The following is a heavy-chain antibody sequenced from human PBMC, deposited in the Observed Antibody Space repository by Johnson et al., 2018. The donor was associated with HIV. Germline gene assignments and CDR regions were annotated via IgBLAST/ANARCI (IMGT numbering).Heavy chain of an antibody. CDR3: AREDGDSSSWAGAFDI. CDR2: IWYDGSNK. Sequence: QMQLVESGGGVVQPGRSLRLSCTASGFTFSSYGMHWVRQAPGKGLEWVAVIWYDGSNKYYADSVKGRFTISRDNSKNTLYLQMNSLRAEDTAVYYCAREDGDSSSWAGAFDIWGQGTMVTVSS. J-gene: IGHJ3*02. D-gene: IGHD6-13*01. V-gene: IGHV3-33*01. CDR1: GFTFSSYG.